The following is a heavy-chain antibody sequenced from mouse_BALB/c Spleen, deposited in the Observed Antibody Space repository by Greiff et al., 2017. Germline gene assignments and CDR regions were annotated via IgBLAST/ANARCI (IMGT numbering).Heavy chain of an antibody. J-gene: IGHJ4*01. CDR2: IWSGGST. CDR3: ARNRRDYYAMDY. CDR1: GFSLTSYG. V-gene: IGHV2-2*02. Sequence: VQGVESGPGLVQPSQSLSITCTVSGFSLTSYGVHWVRQSPGKGLEWLGVIWSGGSTDYNAAFISRLSISKDNSKSQVFFKMNSLQANDTAIYYCARNRRDYYAMDYWGQGTSVTVSS.